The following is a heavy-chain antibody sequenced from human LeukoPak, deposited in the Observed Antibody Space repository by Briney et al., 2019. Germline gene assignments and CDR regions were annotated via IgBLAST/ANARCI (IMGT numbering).Heavy chain of an antibody. J-gene: IGHJ4*02. CDR3: AKGAYDYVWGSLIDY. CDR2: ISYDGSNK. Sequence: GGSLRLSCAASGFTFSSYGMHWVRQAPGKGLEWVAVISYDGSNKYYADSVKGRFTISRDNSKNTLYLQMNSLRAKDTAVYYCAKGAYDYVWGSLIDYWGQGTLVTVSS. D-gene: IGHD3-16*01. CDR1: GFTFSSYG. V-gene: IGHV3-30*18.